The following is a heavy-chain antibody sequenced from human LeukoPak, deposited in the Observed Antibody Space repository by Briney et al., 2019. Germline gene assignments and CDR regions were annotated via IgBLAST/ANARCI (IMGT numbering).Heavy chain of an antibody. Sequence: ASVKVSCKASGYTFTSYYMHWVRQAPGQGLEWMGWINPNSGGTNYAQKFQGRVTMTRDTSISTAYMELSRLRSDDTAVYYCARVSNYYGSGSYPYFDYWGQGTLVTVSS. CDR3: ARVSNYYGSGSYPYFDY. CDR2: INPNSGGT. CDR1: GYTFTSYY. J-gene: IGHJ4*02. V-gene: IGHV1-2*02. D-gene: IGHD3-10*01.